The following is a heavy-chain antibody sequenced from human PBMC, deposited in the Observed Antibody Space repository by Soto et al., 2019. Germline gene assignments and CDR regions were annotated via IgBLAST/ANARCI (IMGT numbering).Heavy chain of an antibody. CDR3: ARAPTHVLLWFGELLEPPSDY. CDR2: INAGNGNT. J-gene: IGHJ4*02. D-gene: IGHD3-10*01. CDR1: GYTFTSYA. V-gene: IGHV1-3*01. Sequence: QVQLVQSGAEVKKPGASVKVSCKASGYTFTSYAMHWVRQAPGQRLEWMGWINAGNGNTKYSQKFQGRVTITRDTSASTAYMELSSLRSEDTAVYYCARAPTHVLLWFGELLEPPSDYWGQGTLVTVSS.